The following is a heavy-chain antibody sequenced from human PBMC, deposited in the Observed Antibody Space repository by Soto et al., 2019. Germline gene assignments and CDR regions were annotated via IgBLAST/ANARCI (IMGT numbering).Heavy chain of an antibody. J-gene: IGHJ4*02. CDR1: GFTFSSYG. D-gene: IGHD5-18*01. CDR2: ISYDGSNK. V-gene: IGHV3-30*18. CDR3: AKDPDLDTAMVKGGYYFDY. Sequence: ESGGGVVQPGRSLRLSCAASGFTFSSYGMHWVRQAPGKGLEWVAVISYDGSNKYYADSVKGRFTISRDNSKNTLYLQMNSLRAEDTAVYYCAKDPDLDTAMVKGGYYFDYWGQGTLVTVSS.